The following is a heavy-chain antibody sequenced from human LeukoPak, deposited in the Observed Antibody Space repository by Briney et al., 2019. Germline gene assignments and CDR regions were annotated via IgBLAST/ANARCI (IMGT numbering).Heavy chain of an antibody. Sequence: PSETLSLTCTVSGGSISSSSYYWGWIRQPPGKGLEWIGSIYYSGSTHYNPSLKSRVTISVDTSKNQFSLKLSSVTAADTAVYYCARDHICSGGSCFYYWGQGTLVTVSS. D-gene: IGHD2-15*01. V-gene: IGHV4-39*07. CDR2: IYYSGST. J-gene: IGHJ4*02. CDR3: ARDHICSGGSCFYY. CDR1: GGSISSSSYY.